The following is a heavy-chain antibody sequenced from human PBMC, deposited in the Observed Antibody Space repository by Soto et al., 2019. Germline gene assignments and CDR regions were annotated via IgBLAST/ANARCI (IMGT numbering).Heavy chain of an antibody. V-gene: IGHV5-51*01. CDR2: IYPGDSDT. Sequence: PGESLKISCKGSGYSFTSYWIGWVRQMPGKGLECMGIIYPGDSDTRYSPSFQGQVTISADKSISTAYLQWSSLKASDTAMYYCARIPYYALAYYGMDVWGQGTTVTVSS. J-gene: IGHJ6*02. D-gene: IGHD1-26*01. CDR1: GYSFTSYW. CDR3: ARIPYYALAYYGMDV.